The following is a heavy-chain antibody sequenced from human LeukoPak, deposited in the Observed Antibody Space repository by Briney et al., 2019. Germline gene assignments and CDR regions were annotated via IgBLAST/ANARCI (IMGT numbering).Heavy chain of an antibody. J-gene: IGHJ1*01. CDR3: ARDHFDSSSWYVGYAEYFQH. Sequence: GASVKVSCKASGYTFTGYYMHWVRQAPGQGLEWMGWINPNSGGTNYAQKFQGRVTMTRDTSISTAYMELSRLRSDDTAVYYCARDHFDSSSWYVGYAEYFQHWGQGTLVTVSS. CDR1: GYTFTGYY. D-gene: IGHD6-13*01. CDR2: INPNSGGT. V-gene: IGHV1-2*02.